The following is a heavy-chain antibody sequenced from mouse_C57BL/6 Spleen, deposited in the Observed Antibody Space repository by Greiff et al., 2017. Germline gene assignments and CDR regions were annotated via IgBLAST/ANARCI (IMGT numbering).Heavy chain of an antibody. CDR3: AREDYYGSSYRALDY. J-gene: IGHJ2*01. CDR2: ISGGGSYT. Sequence: EVQLVESGGGLVEPGGSLKLSCAASGFTFSSYAMSWVRQTPEKRLEWVATISGGGSYTYYPDNVKGRFTISRDNAKNNLYLQMSHLKSEDTAMYYCAREDYYGSSYRALDYWGQGTTLTVSS. V-gene: IGHV5-4*01. CDR1: GFTFSSYA. D-gene: IGHD1-1*01.